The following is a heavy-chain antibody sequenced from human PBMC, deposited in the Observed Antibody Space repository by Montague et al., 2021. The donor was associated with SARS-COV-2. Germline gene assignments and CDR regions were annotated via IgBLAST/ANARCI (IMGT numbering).Heavy chain of an antibody. V-gene: IGHV3-74*01. CDR3: AGASGYPIRGMDV. CDR2: IYSDGCRI. J-gene: IGHJ6*02. D-gene: IGHD5-12*01. CDR1: EFSFRSDW. Sequence: SLRLSCAASEFSFRSDWINWARQGPGKGLVWVSRIYSDGCRIDYADSVKGRFTISRDNARNTVFLQMNSLRVEDAAVYYCAGASGYPIRGMDVWGQGTTVTVSS.